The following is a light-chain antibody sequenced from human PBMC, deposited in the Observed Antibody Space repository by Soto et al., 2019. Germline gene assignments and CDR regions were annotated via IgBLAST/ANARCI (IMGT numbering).Light chain of an antibody. CDR2: DAS. Sequence: DIQMTQSPSPLSASVGDRVTLTCQASQDISNYLNWYQQKPGKAPKLLIYDASNLETGVASRFSGSGSGTDFTFTISSLQPEYIATYYCQQYDNLPITFGQGTRLEIK. J-gene: IGKJ5*01. V-gene: IGKV1-33*01. CDR3: QQYDNLPIT. CDR1: QDISNY.